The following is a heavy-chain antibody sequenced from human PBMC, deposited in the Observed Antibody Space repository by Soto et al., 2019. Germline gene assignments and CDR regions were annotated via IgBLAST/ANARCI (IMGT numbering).Heavy chain of an antibody. CDR1: AFTFSSYW. J-gene: IGHJ6*02. D-gene: IGHD6-19*01. Sequence: GGSLRLSCAASAFTFSSYWMSWVRQAPGKGLEWVASIKQDGSEKYYVDSVKGRFTISRDNAKNSLYLQMNSLRAEDTAVYYCARDGPFISVAAPRYYYCMDVSGPAPTVTVSS. CDR2: IKQDGSEK. CDR3: ARDGPFISVAAPRYYYCMDV. V-gene: IGHV3-7*03.